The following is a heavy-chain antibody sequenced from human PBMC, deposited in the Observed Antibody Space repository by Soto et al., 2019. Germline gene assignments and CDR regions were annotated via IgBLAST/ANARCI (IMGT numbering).Heavy chain of an antibody. CDR1: GGSFSGYY. CDR2: INHSGST. V-gene: IGHV4-34*01. D-gene: IGHD1-26*01. CDR3: ARGLGGSYYFDY. J-gene: IGHJ4*02. Sequence: SETLSLTCAVYGGSFSGYYWCWIRQPPGKGLEWIGEINHSGSTNYNPSLKSRVTISVDTSKNQFSLKLSSVTAADTAVYYCARGLGGSYYFDYWGQGTLVTVSS.